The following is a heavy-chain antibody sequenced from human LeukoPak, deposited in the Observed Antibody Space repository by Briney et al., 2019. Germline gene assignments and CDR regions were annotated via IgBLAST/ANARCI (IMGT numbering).Heavy chain of an antibody. J-gene: IGHJ4*02. D-gene: IGHD2-15*01. Sequence: GGALRLSCAASGFTFYNYALGWGRQAPRGGGGGVSIIATDGGRAYYADSVKGRFTMSRDNSKNGLYLQMSSLRAEDTALYYCARCSGGTCYSFHYWGQGTLVTVSS. CDR3: ARCSGGTCYSFHY. V-gene: IGHV3-23*03. CDR1: GFTFYNYA. CDR2: IATDGGRA.